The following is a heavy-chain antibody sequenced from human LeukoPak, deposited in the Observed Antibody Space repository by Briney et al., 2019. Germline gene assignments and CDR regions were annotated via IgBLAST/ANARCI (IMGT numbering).Heavy chain of an antibody. J-gene: IGHJ4*02. D-gene: IGHD3-22*01. CDR2: ISGSGGST. CDR1: GFTFSSYA. CDR3: AKGGYYYDPFDY. Sequence: PTGGSLRLSCAASGFTFSSYAMSWVRQAPGKGLEWVSAISGSGGSTYYADSVKGRFTISRDNSKNTLYLQMNSLRAEDTAVYYCAKGGYYYDPFDYWGQGTLVTVSS. V-gene: IGHV3-23*01.